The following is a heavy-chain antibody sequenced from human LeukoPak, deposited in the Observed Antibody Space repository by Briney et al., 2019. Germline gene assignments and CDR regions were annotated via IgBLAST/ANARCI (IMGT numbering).Heavy chain of an antibody. CDR3: ARGWGSSSSAH. J-gene: IGHJ4*02. D-gene: IGHD6-6*01. V-gene: IGHV3-21*01. CDR1: EFTFSSYS. Sequence: GGSLRLSCAASEFTFSSYSMNWVRQAPGKGLEWVSSISSSSSYIYYADSVKGRFTISRDNAKNSLYLQMNSLRAEDTAVYYCARGWGSSSSAHWGQGALVTVSS. CDR2: ISSSSSYI.